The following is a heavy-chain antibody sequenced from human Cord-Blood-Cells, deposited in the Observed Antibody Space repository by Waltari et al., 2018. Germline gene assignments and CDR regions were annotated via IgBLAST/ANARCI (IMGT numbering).Heavy chain of an antibody. CDR1: GFTVSSNY. J-gene: IGHJ4*02. CDR3: ARARGYCSSTSCYPFDY. D-gene: IGHD2-2*01. CDR2: IYSGGST. V-gene: IGHV3-66*01. Sequence: EVQLVESGGGWAQAWGSLRLSCSASGFTVSSNYMSGGRHAPGKGLEWVSVIYSGGSTYYADSVKGRFTISRDNSKNTLYLQMNSLRAEDTAVYYCARARGYCSSTSCYPFDYWGQGTLVTVSS.